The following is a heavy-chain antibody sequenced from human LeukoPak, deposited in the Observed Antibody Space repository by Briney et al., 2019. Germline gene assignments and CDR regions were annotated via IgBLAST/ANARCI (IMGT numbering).Heavy chain of an antibody. Sequence: SETLSLTCTVSGGSISSYYWSWIRQPAGKGLEWIGRIYTSGSTNYNPSLKSRVTMSVDTSKNQFSLKLSSETAADTAVYYCARDIVVVVAANGWFDPWGQGTLVTVSS. D-gene: IGHD2-15*01. CDR2: IYTSGST. V-gene: IGHV4-4*07. CDR3: ARDIVVVVAANGWFDP. J-gene: IGHJ5*02. CDR1: GGSISSYY.